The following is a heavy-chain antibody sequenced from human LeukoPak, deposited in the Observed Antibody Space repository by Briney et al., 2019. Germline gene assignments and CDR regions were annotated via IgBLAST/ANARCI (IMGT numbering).Heavy chain of an antibody. J-gene: IGHJ5*02. V-gene: IGHV1-69*01. Sequence: SVKVSCKASGGTFSSYAISWVRQAPGQGLEWMGGIIPIFGTANYAQKFQGRVTITADESTSTAYMELSSLRSEDTAVYYCARNSAPIKTVDWFDPWGQGTLVTVSS. D-gene: IGHD2-2*01. CDR1: GGTFSSYA. CDR2: IIPIFGTA. CDR3: ARNSAPIKTVDWFDP.